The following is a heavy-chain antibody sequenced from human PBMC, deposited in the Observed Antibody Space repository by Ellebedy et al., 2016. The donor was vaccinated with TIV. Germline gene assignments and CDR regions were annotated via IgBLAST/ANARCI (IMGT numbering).Heavy chain of an antibody. Sequence: GGSLRLSCAASGFTFSSYGMHWVRQAPGKGLEWVSYISSSGSTIYYADSVKGRFTISRDNAKNSLYLQMNSLRDEDTAVYYCARETPAAFDYWGQGTLVTVSS. V-gene: IGHV3-48*02. CDR2: ISSSGSTI. D-gene: IGHD6-25*01. CDR3: ARETPAAFDY. J-gene: IGHJ4*02. CDR1: GFTFSSYG.